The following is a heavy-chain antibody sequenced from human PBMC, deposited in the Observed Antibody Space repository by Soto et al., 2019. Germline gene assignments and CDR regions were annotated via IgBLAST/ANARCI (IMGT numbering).Heavy chain of an antibody. J-gene: IGHJ5*02. D-gene: IGHD1-7*01. CDR3: ARSLRVELRLVGWFGP. Sequence: SVKVSCKASVGTFSSYAISWVRQAPGQGLEWMGGIIPIFGTANYAQKFQGRVTITADESTSTAYMELSSLRSEDTAVYYCARSLRVELRLVGWFGPWGQGTLVTVSS. CDR2: IIPIFGTA. CDR1: VGTFSSYA. V-gene: IGHV1-69*13.